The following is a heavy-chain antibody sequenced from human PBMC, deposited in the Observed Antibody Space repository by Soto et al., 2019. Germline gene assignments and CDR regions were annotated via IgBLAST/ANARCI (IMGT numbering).Heavy chain of an antibody. J-gene: IGHJ4*02. V-gene: IGHV3-9*01. Sequence: PGGSLRLSCRASGFPFDYYAMHWVRHAPGKGLEWVSGISWNSGSIGYADSVKGRFTISRDNAKNSLYLQMNSLRAEDTALYYCAKDGYYDSSGYGIDYWGQGTLVTVSS. CDR3: AKDGYYDSSGYGIDY. CDR1: GFPFDYYA. CDR2: ISWNSGSI. D-gene: IGHD3-22*01.